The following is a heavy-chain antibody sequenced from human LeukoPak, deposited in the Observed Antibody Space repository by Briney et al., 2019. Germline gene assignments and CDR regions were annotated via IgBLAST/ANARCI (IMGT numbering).Heavy chain of an antibody. CDR2: IIPIFGTA. Sequence: GASVKVSCKASGGTFSSYAISWVRQAPGQGLEWMGGIIPIFGTANYAQKFQGRVTITADESTSTAYMELSSLRSEDTAVYYCARDSKRSLGYYSGGSCCYGGYWGQGTLVTVSS. CDR3: ARDSKRSLGYYSGGSCCYGGY. CDR1: GGTFSSYA. V-gene: IGHV1-69*01. D-gene: IGHD2-15*01. J-gene: IGHJ4*02.